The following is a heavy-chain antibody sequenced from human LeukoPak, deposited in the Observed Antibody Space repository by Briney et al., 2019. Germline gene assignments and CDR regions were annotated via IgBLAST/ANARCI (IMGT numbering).Heavy chain of an antibody. Sequence: GGSLRLSCAASGFTFSSYAMHWVRQAPGKGLEWVAVISYDGSNKYYADSVKGRFTISRDNSKNTLYLQMNSLRAEDTAVYYCARDRDGSSSWPSPFDYWGQGTLVTVSS. CDR3: ARDRDGSSSWPSPFDY. D-gene: IGHD6-13*01. V-gene: IGHV3-30-3*01. CDR2: ISYDGSNK. CDR1: GFTFSSYA. J-gene: IGHJ4*02.